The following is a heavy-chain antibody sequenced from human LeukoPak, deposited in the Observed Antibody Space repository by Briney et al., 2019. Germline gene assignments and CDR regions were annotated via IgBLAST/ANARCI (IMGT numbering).Heavy chain of an antibody. CDR2: MYASGNT. D-gene: IGHD2-2*01. CDR1: GGSISSGSRY. Sequence: SQTLSLTCTVSGGSISSGSRYWSWIRQPAGKGLEYVGRMYASGNTNYNPSLESRVTISVDTSKNQFSLKLNSVTAADTAIYYCASERAAAISYYYYYYMDVWGKGTTVTVSS. V-gene: IGHV4-61*02. CDR3: ASERAAAISYYYYYYMDV. J-gene: IGHJ6*03.